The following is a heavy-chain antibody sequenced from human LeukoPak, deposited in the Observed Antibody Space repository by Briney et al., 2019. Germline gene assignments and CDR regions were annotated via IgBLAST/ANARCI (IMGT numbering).Heavy chain of an antibody. J-gene: IGHJ4*02. CDR2: INPNSGDT. Sequence: PVASVKVSCKASGYSFTGFNMHWVRQAPGQGLEWMGWINPNSGDTNYAQKFQGRLTMTSDTSISTAYMELNRLTSDDTAVYYCARGEGPTNLGALWGQGALVTVSS. CDR1: GYSFTGFN. D-gene: IGHD4/OR15-4a*01. V-gene: IGHV1-2*02. CDR3: ARGEGPTNLGAL.